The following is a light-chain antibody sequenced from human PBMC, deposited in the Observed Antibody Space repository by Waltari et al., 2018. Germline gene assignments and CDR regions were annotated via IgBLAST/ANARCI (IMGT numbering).Light chain of an antibody. Sequence: QSVLTQPPSAPGTPGQTVTISCSGTFSNTGNSAVNWNQQVPGMAPKLLIYNNNIQVPGVPDRFSGAKFGTSASLAISGLQSGDEAVYYCAAWDDSLDAYVVFGGGTKVTVL. CDR2: NNN. CDR1: FSNTGNSA. CDR3: AAWDDSLDAYVV. V-gene: IGLV1-44*01. J-gene: IGLJ2*01.